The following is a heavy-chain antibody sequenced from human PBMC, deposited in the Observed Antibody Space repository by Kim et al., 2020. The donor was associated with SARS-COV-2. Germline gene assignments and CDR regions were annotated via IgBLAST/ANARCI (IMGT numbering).Heavy chain of an antibody. Sequence: GGSLRLSCAVSGFTFSTYGMHWVRQAPGKGLEWVALIWNDVNNKYYADSVKGRFTISRDNSKNILYLQMNSLRAEDTALYYCARVFDTYYMDVWGKGTTV. J-gene: IGHJ6*03. CDR3: ARVFDTYYMDV. D-gene: IGHD3-3*01. CDR2: IWNDVNNK. V-gene: IGHV3-33*01. CDR1: GFTFSTYG.